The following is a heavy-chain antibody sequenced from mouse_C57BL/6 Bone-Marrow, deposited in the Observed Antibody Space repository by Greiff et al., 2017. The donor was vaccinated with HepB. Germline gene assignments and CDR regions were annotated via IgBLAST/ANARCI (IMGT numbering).Heavy chain of an antibody. D-gene: IGHD1-1*01. J-gene: IGHJ4*01. CDR2: ISNGGGST. V-gene: IGHV5-12*01. CDR3: ARDGDYGSSYEYYAMDY. Sequence: EVKLVESGGGLVQPGGSLKLSCAASGFTFSDYYMYWVRQTPEKRLEWVAYISNGGGSTYYPDTVKGRFTISRDNAKNTLYLQMSRLKSEDTAMYYCARDGDYGSSYEYYAMDYWGQGTSVTVSS. CDR1: GFTFSDYY.